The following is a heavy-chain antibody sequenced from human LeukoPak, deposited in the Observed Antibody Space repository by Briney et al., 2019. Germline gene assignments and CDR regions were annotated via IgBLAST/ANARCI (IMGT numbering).Heavy chain of an antibody. D-gene: IGHD5-12*01. Sequence: PGGSLRLSCVASGFSFSNYAMSWVRQTPGKGLEWVSVISDSGSNTYYADSVKGRFTTSRDNSKNTLYLQINSLRAEDTALYHCAKERSLNGDYSDGYFDHWGQGTLVAVSS. CDR1: GFSFSNYA. J-gene: IGHJ4*02. CDR2: ISDSGSNT. CDR3: AKERSLNGDYSDGYFDH. V-gene: IGHV3-23*01.